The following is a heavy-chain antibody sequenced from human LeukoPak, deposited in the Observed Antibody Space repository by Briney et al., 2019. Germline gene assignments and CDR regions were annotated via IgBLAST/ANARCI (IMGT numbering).Heavy chain of an antibody. V-gene: IGHV1-69*05. D-gene: IGHD3-3*01. Sequence: SVKVSCKASGGTFSSYAISWVRQAPGQGLEWMGGIIPIFGTANYAQKFQGRVTITTDESTSTAYMELSSLRSEDTAVYYCARDLLYYDFWSGFYTGFNWFDPWGQGTLVTVSS. CDR2: IIPIFGTA. J-gene: IGHJ5*02. CDR1: GGTFSSYA. CDR3: ARDLLYYDFWSGFYTGFNWFDP.